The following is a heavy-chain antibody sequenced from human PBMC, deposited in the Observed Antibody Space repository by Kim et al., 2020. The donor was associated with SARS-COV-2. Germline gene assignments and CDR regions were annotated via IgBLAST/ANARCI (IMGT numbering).Heavy chain of an antibody. V-gene: IGHV3-7*01. CDR3: ARGTFSGYEYYFDY. CDR2: IKQDGSEK. Sequence: GGSLRLSCAASGFTFSSYWMSWVRQAPGKGLEWVANIKQDGSEKYYADSVKGRFTISRDNAKNSLYLQMNSLRAEDTAVYYCARGTFSGYEYYFDYWGQGTLVTVSS. D-gene: IGHD3-22*01. J-gene: IGHJ4*02. CDR1: GFTFSSYW.